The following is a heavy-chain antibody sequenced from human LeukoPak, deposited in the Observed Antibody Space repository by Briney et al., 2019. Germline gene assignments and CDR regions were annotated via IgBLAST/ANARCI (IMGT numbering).Heavy chain of an antibody. V-gene: IGHV3-20*04. CDR1: GFTFDDYG. CDR2: INWNGGST. J-gene: IGHJ3*02. D-gene: IGHD3-22*01. Sequence: RPGGSLRLSCAASGFTFDDYGMSWVRQAPGKGLEWVSGINWNGGSTGYADSVKGRFTISRDNAKNSLYLQMNSLRAEDTALYYWARDHDYYDSSGYIAFDIWGQGTMVTVSS. CDR3: ARDHDYYDSSGYIAFDI.